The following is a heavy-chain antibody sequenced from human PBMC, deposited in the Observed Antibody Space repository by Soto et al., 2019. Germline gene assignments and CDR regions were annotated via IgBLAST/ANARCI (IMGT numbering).Heavy chain of an antibody. D-gene: IGHD3-22*01. J-gene: IGHJ3*02. V-gene: IGHV4-59*01. CDR3: ARGYYDTSGQSNTFDI. Sequence: QVQLQESGPGLVKPSDTLSLTCTVSGASISSSYWSWIRQSPGKGLEWIGYVYYSGSTNYNPSLKSRVTRSVDTSNNQCSLKLSSVTAADTAVYYCARGYYDTSGQSNTFDIWGQGTIVTVSS. CDR1: GASISSSY. CDR2: VYYSGST.